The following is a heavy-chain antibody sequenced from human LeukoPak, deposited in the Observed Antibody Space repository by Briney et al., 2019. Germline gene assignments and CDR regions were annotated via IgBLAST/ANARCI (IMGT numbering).Heavy chain of an antibody. V-gene: IGHV3-48*04. J-gene: IGHJ4*02. D-gene: IGHD3-22*01. CDR1: KFTFNNYA. CDR2: ISSSGSTI. Sequence: GGSLRLSCLASKFTFNNYAMTWVRQAPEKGLEWVSYISSSGSTIYYADSVKGRFTISRDNAKNSLYLQMNSLRAEDTAVYYCARDPYYYDSSGYYTRWGQGTLVTVSS. CDR3: ARDPYYYDSSGYYTR.